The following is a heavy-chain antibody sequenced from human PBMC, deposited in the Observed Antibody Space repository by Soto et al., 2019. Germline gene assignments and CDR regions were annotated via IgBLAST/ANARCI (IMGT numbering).Heavy chain of an antibody. CDR2: IYHSGST. D-gene: IGHD3-10*01. J-gene: IGHJ4*02. V-gene: IGHV4-30-2*01. CDR3: ARENNVLPGGYFDY. CDR1: GGSIRSGGYS. Sequence: LQLQESGSGLVKPSQTLSLTCAVSGGSIRSGGYSWSWIRQPPGKGLEWIGYIYHSGSTYYNPSLKSRVTISVDRSKNQFSLKLSSVTAADTAVYYCARENNVLPGGYFDYWGQGTLVTVSS.